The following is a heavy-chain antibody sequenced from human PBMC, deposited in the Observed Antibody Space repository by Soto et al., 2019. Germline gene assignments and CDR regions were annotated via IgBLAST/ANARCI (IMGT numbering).Heavy chain of an antibody. J-gene: IGHJ6*03. CDR1: GYSFTSYW. D-gene: IGHD2-15*01. V-gene: IGHV5-51*01. Sequence: GESLKISCKGSGYSFTSYWIGWVRQMPGKGLEWMGIIYPGDSDTRYSPSFQGQVTISADKSISTAYLQWSSLKASDIAMYYCARLIGSGGSPGYYYYMDVWGKGTTVTVSS. CDR3: ARLIGSGGSPGYYYYMDV. CDR2: IYPGDSDT.